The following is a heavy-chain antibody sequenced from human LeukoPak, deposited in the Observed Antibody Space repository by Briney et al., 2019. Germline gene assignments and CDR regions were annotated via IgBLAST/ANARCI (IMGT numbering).Heavy chain of an antibody. D-gene: IGHD3-9*01. CDR3: AREEGTGYYMDAFDI. J-gene: IGHJ3*02. Sequence: GGSLRLSCAASGFTFDDYGMSWVRQAPGKGLEWVSGINWNGGSTGYADSVKGRFTISRDNAKNSLYLQMNSLRAEDTALYHCAREEGTGYYMDAFDIWGQGTKVTVSS. V-gene: IGHV3-20*01. CDR1: GFTFDDYG. CDR2: INWNGGST.